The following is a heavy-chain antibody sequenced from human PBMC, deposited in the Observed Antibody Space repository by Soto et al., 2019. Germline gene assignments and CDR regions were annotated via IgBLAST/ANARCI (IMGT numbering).Heavy chain of an antibody. CDR2: IIPILGIA. CDR1: GGTFSSYT. J-gene: IGHJ4*02. CDR3: ARDWIRTCGGDCYHFDY. D-gene: IGHD2-21*02. V-gene: IGHV1-69*04. Sequence: GASVKVSCKASGGTFSSYTISWVRQAPGQGLEWMGRIIPILGIANYAQKFQGRVTITADKSTSTAYMELSSLRSEDTAVYYCARDWIRTCGGDCYHFDYWGQGTLVTVSS.